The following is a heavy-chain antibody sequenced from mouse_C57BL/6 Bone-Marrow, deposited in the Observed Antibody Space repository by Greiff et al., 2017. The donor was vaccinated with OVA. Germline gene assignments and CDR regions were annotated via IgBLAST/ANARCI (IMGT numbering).Heavy chain of an antibody. CDR1: GYTFTSYG. V-gene: IGHV1-81*01. CDR2: IYPRSGNT. CDR3: ARYYGYLYAMDY. Sequence: VQLQQSGAELARPGASVKLSCKASGYTFTSYGISWVKQRTGQGLEWIGEIYPRSGNTYYNEKFKGKATLTADKSSSTAYMELRSLTSDDSAVYFCARYYGYLYAMDYWGQGTSVTVAS. J-gene: IGHJ4*01. D-gene: IGHD2-2*01.